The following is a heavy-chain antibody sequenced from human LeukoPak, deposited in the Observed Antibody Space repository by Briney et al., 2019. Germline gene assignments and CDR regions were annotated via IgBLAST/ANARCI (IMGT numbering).Heavy chain of an antibody. J-gene: IGHJ4*02. Sequence: SETLSLTCAVYGGSFSGYYWSWIRQPPGKGLEWIGEINHSGSTNYNPSLKSRVTISVDTSKNQFSLKLSSVTAADTAVYYCARGGVGTTIFYWGQGTLATVSS. CDR3: ARGGVGTTIFY. D-gene: IGHD1-26*01. CDR2: INHSGST. V-gene: IGHV4-34*01. CDR1: GGSFSGYY.